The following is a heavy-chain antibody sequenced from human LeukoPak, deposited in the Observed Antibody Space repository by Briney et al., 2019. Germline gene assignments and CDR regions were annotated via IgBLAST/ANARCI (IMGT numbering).Heavy chain of an antibody. D-gene: IGHD2-2*01. CDR1: GYSFTSYW. J-gene: IGHJ3*01. CDR2: LYPGDSDT. Sequence: GESLKISCKGSGYSFTSYWIGWVRQMPGKGLEWVGILYPGDSDTRYSPSFQGQVTISADRSISTAYLQWSSLKASDTAMYYCARGYCSSTSCYLDLWGQRTMVTVSS. CDR3: ARGYCSSTSCYLDL. V-gene: IGHV5-51*01.